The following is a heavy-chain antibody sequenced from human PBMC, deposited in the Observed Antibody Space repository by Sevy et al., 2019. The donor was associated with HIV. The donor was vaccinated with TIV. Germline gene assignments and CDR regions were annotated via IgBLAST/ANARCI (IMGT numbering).Heavy chain of an antibody. CDR1: GFTFSNVW. D-gene: IGHD3-10*02. V-gene: IGHV3-15*01. CDR3: TTGGSLFKH. J-gene: IGHJ1*01. Sequence: GGSLRLSCAASGFTFSNVWMSWVRQAPGKGLEWVAHVKSKTDGGTTDYAAPVRGRFTISRDDSKKTLYQQMNSLKTEGTAVYYRTTGGSLFKHWGAGTLVTVSS. CDR2: VKSKTDGGTT.